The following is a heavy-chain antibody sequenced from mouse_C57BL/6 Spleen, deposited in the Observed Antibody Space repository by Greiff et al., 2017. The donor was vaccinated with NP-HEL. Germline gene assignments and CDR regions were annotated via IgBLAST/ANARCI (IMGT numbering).Heavy chain of an antibody. V-gene: IGHV3-6*01. D-gene: IGHD2-4*01. CDR3: ASGEDYDLDY. Sequence: EVKLQESGPGLVKPSQSLSLTCSVTGYSITSGYYWNWIRQFPGNKLEWMGYISYDGSNNYNPSLKNRISITRDTSKNQFFLKLNSVTTEDTATYYCASGEDYDLDYWGQGTTLTVSS. CDR2: ISYDGSN. J-gene: IGHJ2*01. CDR1: GYSITSGYY.